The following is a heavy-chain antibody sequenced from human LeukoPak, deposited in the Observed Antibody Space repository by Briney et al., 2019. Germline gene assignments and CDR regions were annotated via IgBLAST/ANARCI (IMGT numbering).Heavy chain of an antibody. CDR1: GFTFSSYA. CDR2: ISYDGSNK. J-gene: IGHJ4*02. Sequence: GRSLRLSCAASGFTFSSYAMHWVRQAPGKGLEWVAVISYDGSNKYYADSVERRFTISRDNSKNTLYLQMNSLRDEDTAVYYRARDGFDYWGQGTLVTVSS. CDR3: ARDGFDY. V-gene: IGHV3-30*04.